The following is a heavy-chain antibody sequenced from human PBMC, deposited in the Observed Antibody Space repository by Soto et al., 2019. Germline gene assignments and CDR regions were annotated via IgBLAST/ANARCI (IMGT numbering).Heavy chain of an antibody. CDR2: IYSGGST. V-gene: IGHV3-53*02. CDR3: ARNYYDSSGPFDY. D-gene: IGHD3-22*01. CDR1: GFTISGNY. J-gene: IGHJ4*02. Sequence: EVQLVETGGGLIQPGGSLRLSCAASGFTISGNYMSWVRQAPGKGLEWVSFIYSGGSTYYADSVKGRFTISRDNSENTLYLQMNSLRAEDTVVYYSARNYYDSSGPFDYWGQGTLDTVSS.